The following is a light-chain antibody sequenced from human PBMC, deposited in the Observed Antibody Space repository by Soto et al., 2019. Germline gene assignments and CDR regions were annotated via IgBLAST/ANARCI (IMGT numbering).Light chain of an antibody. CDR2: DAS. CDR3: QQYNSYSRRT. V-gene: IGKV1-5*01. CDR1: QSISSW. Sequence: DIQRTQSPSTLSASVGDRVTITCRASQSISSWLAWYQQKPGKAPKLLIYDASSLESGVPSRFSGSGSGTEFTLTISSLQPDDFATYYCQQYNSYSRRTFGQGTKVDI. J-gene: IGKJ1*01.